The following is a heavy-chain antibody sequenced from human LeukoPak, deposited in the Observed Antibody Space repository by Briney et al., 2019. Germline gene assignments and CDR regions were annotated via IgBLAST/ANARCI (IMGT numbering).Heavy chain of an antibody. J-gene: IGHJ4*02. CDR3: AKGGGSSGRSYYFDY. CDR1: GFTFNIYG. CDR2: ISYDGNTK. V-gene: IGHV3-30*18. D-gene: IGHD6-19*01. Sequence: GGSLRLSCAASGFTFNIYGMHWVRQAPGKGLEWVAVISYDGNTKYYADSVKGRFTISRDNPKNTMNLQMNSLRAEDTAVYYCAKGGGSSGRSYYFDYWGQGTLVTVSS.